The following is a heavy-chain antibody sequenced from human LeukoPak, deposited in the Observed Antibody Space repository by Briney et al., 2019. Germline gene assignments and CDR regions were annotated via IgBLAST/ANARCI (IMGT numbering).Heavy chain of an antibody. Sequence: GGSLRLSCAASGITFSSYGMHWARQAPGKGLEWVAFIRYDGSNEYYADSVKGRFIISRDNFKNTLNLQMNSLKAEDTAIYYCAKDKLEATTTDFYYYIDVWGEGTTVTVSS. CDR3: AKDKLEATTTDFYYYIDV. D-gene: IGHD4-17*01. CDR1: GITFSSYG. V-gene: IGHV3-30*02. CDR2: IRYDGSNE. J-gene: IGHJ6*03.